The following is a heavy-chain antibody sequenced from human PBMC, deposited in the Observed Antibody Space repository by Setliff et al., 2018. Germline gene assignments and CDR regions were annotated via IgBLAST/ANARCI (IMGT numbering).Heavy chain of an antibody. J-gene: IGHJ1*01. Sequence: PSETLSLTCTVSGGSISSYYWSWIRQPPGKGLEWIGYIYYSGSTNYNPSLKSRVTISVDTSKNQFSLKLSSVTAADTAVYYCVREGYSEYFQDWGRGTLVTVSS. CDR1: GGSISSYY. CDR2: IYYSGST. CDR3: VREGYSEYFQD. D-gene: IGHD1-1*01. V-gene: IGHV4-59*01.